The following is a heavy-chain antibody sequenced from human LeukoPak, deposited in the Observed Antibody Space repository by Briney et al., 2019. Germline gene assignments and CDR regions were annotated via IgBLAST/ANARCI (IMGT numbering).Heavy chain of an antibody. D-gene: IGHD3-22*01. J-gene: IGHJ3*02. CDR1: GYTFTGYY. CDR2: ISPHSGGT. V-gene: IGHV1-2*06. Sequence: ASVKVSCKASGYTFTGYYIYWVRQAPGQRLEWMGQISPHSGGTNYAQKFQGRVTMTRDTSISTAYMELSSLRSEDTAVYYCARKGTYYYDSKGAFDIWGQGTMVTVSS. CDR3: ARKGTYYYDSKGAFDI.